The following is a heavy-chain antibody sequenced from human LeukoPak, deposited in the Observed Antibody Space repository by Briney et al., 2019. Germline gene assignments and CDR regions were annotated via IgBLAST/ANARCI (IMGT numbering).Heavy chain of an antibody. Sequence: GGSLRLSCAASGITFSSYAMHWVRQAPGKGLEWVAVISYDGSNKYYADSVKGRFTIARDNSKNTLYLQMNSLRVENTAVYYCVPEDGHSRWYFQHWGQGTLVTVSS. J-gene: IGHJ1*01. CDR2: ISYDGSNK. CDR3: VPEDGHSRWYFQH. CDR1: GITFSSYA. D-gene: IGHD5-18*01. V-gene: IGHV3-30-3*01.